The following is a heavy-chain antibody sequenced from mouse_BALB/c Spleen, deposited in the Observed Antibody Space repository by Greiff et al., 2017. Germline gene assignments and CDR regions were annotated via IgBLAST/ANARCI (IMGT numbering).Heavy chain of an antibody. CDR3: ASYDYDDDYYAMDY. J-gene: IGHJ4*01. Sequence: EVNVVESGAELVKPGASVKLSCTASGFNIKDTYMHWVKQRPEQGLEWIGRIDPANGNTKYDPKFQGKATITADTSSNTAYLQLSSLTSEDTAVYYRASYDYDDDYYAMDYWGQGTSVTVSS. CDR2: IDPANGNT. V-gene: IGHV14-3*02. D-gene: IGHD2-4*01. CDR1: GFNIKDTY.